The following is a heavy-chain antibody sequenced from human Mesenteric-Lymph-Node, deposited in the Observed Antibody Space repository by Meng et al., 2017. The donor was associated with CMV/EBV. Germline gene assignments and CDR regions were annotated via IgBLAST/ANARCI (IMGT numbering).Heavy chain of an antibody. CDR3: ARPNPNYYDSSGYYSWFDP. CDR1: GFPFRNYA. V-gene: IGHV3-23*01. CDR2: ISGSGGST. J-gene: IGHJ5*02. Sequence: GESLKISCAASGFPFRNYAMNWVRQAPGKGLEWVSDISGSGGSTYHADSVKGRFTISRDNSKNTLYLQVNSLRAEDTAVYFCARPNPNYYDSSGYYSWFDPWGQGTLVTVSS. D-gene: IGHD3-22*01.